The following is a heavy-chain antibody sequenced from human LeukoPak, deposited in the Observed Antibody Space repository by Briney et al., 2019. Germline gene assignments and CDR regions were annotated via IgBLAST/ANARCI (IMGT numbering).Heavy chain of an antibody. CDR3: ARHCSVGGTYYYDSSGYSHREGFDY. V-gene: IGHV5-51*01. D-gene: IGHD3-22*01. Sequence: GESLKISCKGSGYSFNIYWIGWVRQMPGKGLEWMGIIYPGDSDTRYSPSFQGQVTISADKSISTAYLQWSSLKASDTAMYYCARHCSVGGTYYYDSSGYSHREGFDYWGQGTLVTVSS. J-gene: IGHJ4*02. CDR2: IYPGDSDT. CDR1: GYSFNIYW.